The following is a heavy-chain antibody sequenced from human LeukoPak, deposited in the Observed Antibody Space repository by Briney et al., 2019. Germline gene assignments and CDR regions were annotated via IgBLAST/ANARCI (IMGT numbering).Heavy chain of an antibody. CDR1: GFSLSSSGLG. CDR2: IYWDDVK. J-gene: IGHJ4*02. V-gene: IGHV2-5*02. CDR3: AHRRVGFDY. Sequence: SCPTLVKPTETLTLTCTFCGFSLSSSGLGLGWILQPPGNALECVALIYWDDVKSYSPFLKGRLTITKDTSKSQVLLTMTNMDPVDTATYYCAHRRVGFDYWGQGGLVTVSS. D-gene: IGHD1-26*01.